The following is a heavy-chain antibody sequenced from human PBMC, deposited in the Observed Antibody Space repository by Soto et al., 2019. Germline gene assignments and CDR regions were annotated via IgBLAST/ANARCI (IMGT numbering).Heavy chain of an antibody. J-gene: IGHJ4*02. CDR1: GYTFTSYG. CDR2: ISAYNGNT. V-gene: IGHV1-18*01. CDR3: ARAGYCSGGSCYFLNDY. Sequence: ASVKVSCKASGYTFTSYGISWVRQAPGQGLEWMGWISAYNGNTNYAQKLQGRVTMTTDTSTSTAYMELRSLRSDDTAVYYCARAGYCSGGSCYFLNDYWGQGTLVTVSS. D-gene: IGHD2-15*01.